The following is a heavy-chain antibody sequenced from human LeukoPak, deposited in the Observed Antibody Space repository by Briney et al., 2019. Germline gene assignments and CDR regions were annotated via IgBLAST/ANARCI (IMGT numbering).Heavy chain of an antibody. CDR1: GFTFSSYG. D-gene: IGHD5-24*01. CDR2: ISYDGSNK. Sequence: GGSLRLSCAASGFTFSSYGMHWVRQAPGKGLEWVAVISYDGSNKYYADSVKGRFTISRDNSKNTLYLQMNSLRAEDTAVYYCAKRERERAWGDGYNYDWYFDLWGRGTLVTVSS. CDR3: AKRERERAWGDGYNYDWYFDL. V-gene: IGHV3-30*18. J-gene: IGHJ2*01.